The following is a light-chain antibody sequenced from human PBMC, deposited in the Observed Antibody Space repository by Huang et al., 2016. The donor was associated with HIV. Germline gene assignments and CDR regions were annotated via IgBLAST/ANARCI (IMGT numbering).Light chain of an antibody. J-gene: IGKJ3*01. V-gene: IGKV3-11*01. Sequence: EVVLTQSPATLSLSPGDRATLSCRASQSVGASFAWYQQKPGQAPRLLFDASPNRATGTPARFRAGGSGTDFTLTIDGLEPEDFAVYYCQQRSDWPRFTFGPGIKV. CDR3: QQRSDWPRFT. CDR2: ASP. CDR1: QSVGAS.